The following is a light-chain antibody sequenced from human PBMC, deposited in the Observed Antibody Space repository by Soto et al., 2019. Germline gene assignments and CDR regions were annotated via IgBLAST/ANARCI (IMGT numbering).Light chain of an antibody. J-gene: IGKJ4*01. CDR1: HGISSY. CDR2: AAS. V-gene: IGKV1-9*01. Sequence: IRLTQSPAALSSSVGDRVTITCRASHGISSYLAWYRQKPGKAPKLLIYAASTLQSGVPSRFSGGGSGTDFTLTISSLQPEDFATFYCQQLNSYPRPFGGGTKVAIK. CDR3: QQLNSYPRP.